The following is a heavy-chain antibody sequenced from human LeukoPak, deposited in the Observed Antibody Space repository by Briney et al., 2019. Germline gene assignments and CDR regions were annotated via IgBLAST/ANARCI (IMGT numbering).Heavy chain of an antibody. Sequence: GGSLRLSCAASGFTFSSYEMNWVRQAPGKGLEWVSYISSSGSTKYYADSVKGRFTISRDNSKNTLYLQMNSLRAEDTAVYYCASTYYYDSSGYWNYYYYMDVWGKGTTVTVSS. CDR3: ASTYYYDSSGYWNYYYYMDV. CDR1: GFTFSSYE. V-gene: IGHV3-48*03. D-gene: IGHD3-22*01. CDR2: ISSSGSTK. J-gene: IGHJ6*03.